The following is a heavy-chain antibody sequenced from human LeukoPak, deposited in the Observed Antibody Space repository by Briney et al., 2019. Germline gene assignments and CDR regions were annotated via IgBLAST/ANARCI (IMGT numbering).Heavy chain of an antibody. CDR1: GGSISSGGYY. CDR2: IYHSGST. J-gene: IGHJ4*02. CDR3: ARVGADFDY. V-gene: IGHV4-30-2*01. D-gene: IGHD1-26*01. Sequence: SETLSLTCTVSGGSISSGGYYWSWIRQPPGKGLEWIGYIYHSGSTYYNPSLKSRVTISVDRSKDQFSLKLSSVTAADTAVYYCARVGADFDYWGQGTLVTVSS.